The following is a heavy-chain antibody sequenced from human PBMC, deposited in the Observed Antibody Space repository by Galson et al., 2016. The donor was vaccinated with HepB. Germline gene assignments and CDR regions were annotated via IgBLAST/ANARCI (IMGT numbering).Heavy chain of an antibody. D-gene: IGHD1-26*01. V-gene: IGHV3-74*01. CDR1: GFTFSNYW. Sequence: SLRLSCAASGFTFSNYWIHWVRQAPGKGLVWVSRINPGGSTTGFADSVKGRFTISRDNAKNTVYLYMNSLRAEDTGVYYCAGDFDISGDYWGQGTLVTVSS. J-gene: IGHJ4*02. CDR3: AGDFDISGDY. CDR2: INPGGSTT.